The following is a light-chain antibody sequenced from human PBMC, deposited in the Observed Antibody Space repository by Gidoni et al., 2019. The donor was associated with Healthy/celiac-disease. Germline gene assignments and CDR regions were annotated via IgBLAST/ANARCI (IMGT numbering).Light chain of an antibody. Sequence: DIVLTQPPGTLSLSPGERATLTSRASHSVSSSYLAWYQQKPGQAPRLLIYGASSRATGIPDRFSGSGSGTDFTLTISRLEPEDFAVYYCQQYGSSPSITFGQGTRLEIK. V-gene: IGKV3-20*01. CDR2: GAS. CDR3: QQYGSSPSIT. J-gene: IGKJ5*01. CDR1: HSVSSSY.